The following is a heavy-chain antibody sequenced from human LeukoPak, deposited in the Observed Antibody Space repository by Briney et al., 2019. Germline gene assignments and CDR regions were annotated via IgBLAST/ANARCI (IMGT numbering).Heavy chain of an antibody. CDR1: GFTFSSHS. V-gene: IGHV3-48*01. CDR3: ASWFPGFGELILSVGGNDY. CDR2: ISSSSSTI. Sequence: GGSLRLSCAASGFTFSSHSMNWVRQAPGKGLGWVSYISSSSSTIYYADSVKGRFTISRDNSKNTLYLQMNSLRAEDTAVYYCASWFPGFGELILSVGGNDYWGQGTLVTVSS. J-gene: IGHJ4*02. D-gene: IGHD3-10*01.